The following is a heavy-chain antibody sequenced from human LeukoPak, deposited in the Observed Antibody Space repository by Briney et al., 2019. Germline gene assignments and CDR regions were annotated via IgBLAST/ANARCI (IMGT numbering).Heavy chain of an antibody. CDR3: ARLWFGEDYYGMDV. CDR2: ISYDGSNK. D-gene: IGHD3-10*01. V-gene: IGHV3-30-3*01. J-gene: IGHJ6*02. CDR1: GFTFSSYG. Sequence: PGGSLRLSCAASGFTFSSYGMHWVRQAPGKGLEWVAVISYDGSNKYYADSVKGRFTISRDNSKNTLYLQMNSLRAEDTAVYYCARLWFGEDYYGMDVWGQGTTVTVSS.